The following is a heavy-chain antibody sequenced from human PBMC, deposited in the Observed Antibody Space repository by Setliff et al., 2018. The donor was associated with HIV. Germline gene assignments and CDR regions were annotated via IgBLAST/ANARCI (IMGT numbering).Heavy chain of an antibody. V-gene: IGHV4-59*08. CDR1: GGSISSHY. CDR2: IYYNGNT. CDR3: ARGLSVY. Sequence: SETLSLTCAVSGGSISSHYWSWIRLPPGKGLEWIGTIYYNGNTNYNPSLKSRVAISVDTSKSQFSLKMTSVTAADTAVYYCARGLSVYWGQGTLVTVSS. J-gene: IGHJ4*02.